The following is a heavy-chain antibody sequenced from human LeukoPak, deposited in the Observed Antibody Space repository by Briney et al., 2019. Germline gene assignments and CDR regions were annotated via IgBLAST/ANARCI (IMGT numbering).Heavy chain of an antibody. D-gene: IGHD3-22*01. CDR2: IIPIFGTA. CDR1: GGTFSSYA. Sequence: ASVKVSCKASGGTFSSYAISWVRRAPGQGLEWMGGIIPIFGTANYAQKFQGRVTITADESTSTAYMELSSLRSEDTAVYYCARAQRSYYYDSSGYHFDYWGQGTLVTVSS. J-gene: IGHJ4*02. V-gene: IGHV1-69*13. CDR3: ARAQRSYYYDSSGYHFDY.